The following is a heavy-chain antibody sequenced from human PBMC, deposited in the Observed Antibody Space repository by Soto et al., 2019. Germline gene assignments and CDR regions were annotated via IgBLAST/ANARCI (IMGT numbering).Heavy chain of an antibody. CDR3: VKDGSSGWPYYYGMDV. V-gene: IGHV3-30*18. CDR1: AFSRSTSG. CDR2: ISHYGNAQ. D-gene: IGHD6-19*01. J-gene: IGHJ6*02. Sequence: LACAASAFSRSTSGLRRLRPASRRYLNWVAMISHYGNAQYYADYVKGRFTISRDNSKNTLYLQMSSLRAEDTAVYYCVKDGSSGWPYYYGMDVWGQGNTVTVS.